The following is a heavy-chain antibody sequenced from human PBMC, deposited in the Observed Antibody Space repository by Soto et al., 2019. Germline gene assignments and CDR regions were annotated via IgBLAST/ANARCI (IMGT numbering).Heavy chain of an antibody. CDR2: IYSGGST. D-gene: IGHD1-1*01. Sequence: EVQLVESGGGLVQPGGSLRLSCAASAFTVSSNYMSWVRQAPGKGLEWVSVIYSGGSTYDADSVKGRFTISRDNSKDTVYLQMNSLRADDAAVYYCGGYYYHHWGQGTLITVSS. V-gene: IGHV3-66*01. J-gene: IGHJ1*01. CDR3: GGYYYHH. CDR1: AFTVSSNY.